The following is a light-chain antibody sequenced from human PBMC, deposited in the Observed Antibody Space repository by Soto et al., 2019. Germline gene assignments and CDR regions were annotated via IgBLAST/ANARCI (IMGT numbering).Light chain of an antibody. V-gene: IGLV2-14*01. Sequence: QSVLTQPASVSGSPGQSITISCTGTSSDIGGYNYVSWYQQHPGKAPKLMVYEVTNRPSGVSHRFSGPKSGNTASLTISGLQAEDEADYYCSSYTTSSTFVFGTGTKLTVL. J-gene: IGLJ1*01. CDR3: SSYTTSSTFV. CDR1: SSDIGGYNY. CDR2: EVT.